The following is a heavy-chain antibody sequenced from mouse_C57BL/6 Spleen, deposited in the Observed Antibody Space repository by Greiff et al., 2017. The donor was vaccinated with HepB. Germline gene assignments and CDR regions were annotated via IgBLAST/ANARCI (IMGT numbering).Heavy chain of an antibody. CDR2: INPNYGTT. CDR3: ARKRTTVVVDAMDY. V-gene: IGHV1-39*01. J-gene: IGHJ4*01. D-gene: IGHD1-1*01. CDR1: GYSFTDYN. Sequence: EVKLVESGPELVKPGASVKISCKASGYSFTDYNMNWVKQSNGKSLEWIGVINPNYGTTSYNQKFKGKATLTVDQSSSTAYMQLNSLTSEDSAVYYCARKRTTVVVDAMDYWGQGTSVTVSS.